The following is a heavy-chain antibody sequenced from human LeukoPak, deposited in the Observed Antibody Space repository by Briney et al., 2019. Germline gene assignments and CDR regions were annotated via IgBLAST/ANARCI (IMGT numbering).Heavy chain of an antibody. CDR1: GFTFSTYS. V-gene: IGHV3-21*01. CDR3: ARDDYSTSWYIVDI. J-gene: IGHJ3*02. CDR2: ISPSSDYI. D-gene: IGHD6-13*01. Sequence: GGSLRLSCAASGFTFSTYSMTWVRRAPGKGLEWVSSISPSSDYIYYADSVKGRFTISRDNAKNSLYLQMNSLRAEDTALYYCARDDYSTSWYIVDIWGQGTMVTVSP.